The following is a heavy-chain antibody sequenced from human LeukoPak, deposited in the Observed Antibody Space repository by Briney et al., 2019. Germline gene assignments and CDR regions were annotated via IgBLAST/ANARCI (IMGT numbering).Heavy chain of an antibody. CDR1: GFTLSSYS. D-gene: IGHD2-21*01. V-gene: IGHV3-48*02. Sequence: GGSLRLSCAASGFTLSSYSMNWVRQAPGKGLEWVSYINSRSSTIYYADSVKGRFTVSRDNAKNSLYLQMNSLRDEDTAVYYCAREPPRDDDAFDIWGQGTMVTVSS. CDR3: AREPPRDDDAFDI. J-gene: IGHJ3*02. CDR2: INSRSSTI.